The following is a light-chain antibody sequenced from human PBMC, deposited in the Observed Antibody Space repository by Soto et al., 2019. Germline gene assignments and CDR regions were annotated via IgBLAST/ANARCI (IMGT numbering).Light chain of an antibody. CDR1: SSDVGSYNV. Sequence: QSALTQPASVSGSPGQSITISCTGTSSDVGSYNVVSWYQQHPGKAPKLIIYEVTKRPSGASNRCSGSKSGNTASLTSSGLQAEDESDYYCYFYGGGASVFGTGTKLTVL. CDR2: EVT. J-gene: IGLJ1*01. CDR3: YFYGGGASV. V-gene: IGLV2-23*02.